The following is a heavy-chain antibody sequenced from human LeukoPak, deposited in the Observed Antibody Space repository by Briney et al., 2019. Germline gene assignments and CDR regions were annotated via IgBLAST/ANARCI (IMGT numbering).Heavy chain of an antibody. D-gene: IGHD6-19*01. J-gene: IGHJ4*02. Sequence: GGSLRLSCAASGFTFSSYAMSWVRQAPGKGLEWVSAISGTVGSTYYADSVKGRFTISRDNSKNTLYLQMNSLRAEDTAVYYCAKDRGSIAVAGIDYWGQGTLATVSS. CDR1: GFTFSSYA. CDR3: AKDRGSIAVAGIDY. CDR2: ISGTVGST. V-gene: IGHV3-23*01.